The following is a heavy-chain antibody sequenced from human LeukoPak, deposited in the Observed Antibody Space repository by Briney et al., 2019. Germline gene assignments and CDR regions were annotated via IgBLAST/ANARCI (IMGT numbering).Heavy chain of an antibody. CDR3: ARDKVAY. Sequence: GGTLTLSCAASGFTLSSHWMSWVRQTPRKGLEWVAHINQDGREEYYVAAVKGRFTISRDNANNSLHVHVNGLRADDAPVYYCARDKVAYWGQGILVTVS. CDR2: INQDGREE. J-gene: IGHJ4*02. V-gene: IGHV3-7*03. CDR1: GFTLSSHW.